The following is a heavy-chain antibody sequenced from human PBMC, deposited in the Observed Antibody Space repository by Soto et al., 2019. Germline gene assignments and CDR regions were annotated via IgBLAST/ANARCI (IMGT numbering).Heavy chain of an antibody. V-gene: IGHV1-69*02. CDR2: IIPILGIA. J-gene: IGHJ6*02. CDR3: ARALGGNYYGMDV. D-gene: IGHD3-10*01. CDR1: GGTFSSYT. Sequence: QVQLVQSGAEVKKPGSSVKVSCKASGGTFSSYTISWVRQAPGQGLEWMGRIIPILGIANYAQKFQGRVTITADKSTSTAYMALSSLRSEDTAVYYCARALGGNYYGMDVWGQGNTVTVAS.